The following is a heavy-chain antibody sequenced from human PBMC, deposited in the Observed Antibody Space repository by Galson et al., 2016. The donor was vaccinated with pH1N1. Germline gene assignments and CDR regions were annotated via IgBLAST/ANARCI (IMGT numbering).Heavy chain of an antibody. CDR3: AGRRGGLYYFDY. CDR2: IFLGDSDT. CDR1: GYSFTNYW. J-gene: IGHJ4*02. V-gene: IGHV5-51*01. D-gene: IGHD2-15*01. Sequence: SLKISCEVSGYSFTNYWIGWARQMPGRGLEWMGIIFLGDSDTRYSPSFQGQVTISADKSITTAYLPWSSLKASDTAIYYCAGRRGGLYYFDYRGQGSLVTVSS.